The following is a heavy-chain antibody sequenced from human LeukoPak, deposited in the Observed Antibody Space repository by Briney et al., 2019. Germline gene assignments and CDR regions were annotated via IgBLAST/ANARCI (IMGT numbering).Heavy chain of an antibody. CDR3: ARDLSSGSPDY. V-gene: IGHV3-20*04. Sequence: GGSLRLSCAASEFTFDDYGMSWVRQAPGKRLEWVSGINWNGGSTGYADSVKGRFTITRDNANNSLYLQMNSLRAEDTALYYCARDLSSGSPDYWGQGTLVTVS. D-gene: IGHD1-26*01. CDR1: EFTFDDYG. CDR2: INWNGGST. J-gene: IGHJ4*02.